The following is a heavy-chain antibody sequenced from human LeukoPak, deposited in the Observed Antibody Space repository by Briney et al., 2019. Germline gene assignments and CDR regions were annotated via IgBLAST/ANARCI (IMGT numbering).Heavy chain of an antibody. Sequence: GGSLRLSCAASGFTFSSYAMNWVRQAPGKGLEWVSAISGSGTSTYYADSVKGRFTISSDNSKNTLFLQMNSLRADDTAVYYCARRSSGWSGFDYWGQGTLVTVSS. CDR2: ISGSGTST. V-gene: IGHV3-23*01. CDR3: ARRSSGWSGFDY. D-gene: IGHD6-19*01. J-gene: IGHJ4*02. CDR1: GFTFSSYA.